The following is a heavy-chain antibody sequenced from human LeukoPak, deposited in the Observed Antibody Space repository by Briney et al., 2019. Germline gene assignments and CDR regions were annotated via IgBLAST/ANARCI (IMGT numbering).Heavy chain of an antibody. Sequence: ASVKVSCKASGYTFTTYSMHWVRQAPGQGLEWMGWINPNSGGTNYAQKFQGRVTMTRDTSISTAYMELSRLRSDDTAVYYCARDRYYGSGSNWGQGTLVTVSS. D-gene: IGHD3-10*01. J-gene: IGHJ4*02. CDR1: GYTFTTYS. CDR2: INPNSGGT. CDR3: ARDRYYGSGSN. V-gene: IGHV1-2*02.